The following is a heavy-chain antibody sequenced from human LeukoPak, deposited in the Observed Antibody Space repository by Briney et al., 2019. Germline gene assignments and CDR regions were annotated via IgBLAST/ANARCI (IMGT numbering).Heavy chain of an antibody. Sequence: SETLSLTCTVSGGSISSGDYYWSWIRQPPGKGLEWIGYIYYSGGTYYNPSLKSRVTISVDTSKNQFSLKLSSVTAADTAVYYCARMLGNYCSSTSCSDYWGQGTLVTVSS. V-gene: IGHV4-30-4*01. J-gene: IGHJ4*02. CDR1: GGSISSGDYY. CDR3: ARMLGNYCSSTSCSDY. CDR2: IYYSGGT. D-gene: IGHD2-2*01.